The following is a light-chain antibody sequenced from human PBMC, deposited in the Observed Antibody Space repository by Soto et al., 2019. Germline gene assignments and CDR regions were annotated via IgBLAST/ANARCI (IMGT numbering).Light chain of an antibody. J-gene: IGLJ1*01. CDR3: SSYTSSSTPYV. Sequence: QSVLTQPASVSGSPGQSITISCTGTSSDVSSYNYVSWYQQHPGKAPKLMIYDVSDRPSGVSNRFSGSKSGNTASLTISGLQAEDEADYYCSSYTSSSTPYVFGTGTKVTVL. CDR2: DVS. CDR1: SSDVSSYNY. V-gene: IGLV2-14*01.